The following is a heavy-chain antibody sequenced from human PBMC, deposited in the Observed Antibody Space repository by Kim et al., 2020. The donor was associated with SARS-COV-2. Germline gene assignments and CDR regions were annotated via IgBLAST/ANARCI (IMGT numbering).Heavy chain of an antibody. D-gene: IGHD5-12*01. CDR1: GFTFSNYW. Sequence: GGSLRLSCVASGFTFSNYWMTWVRQAPGKGLEWVASIKYDGSEKLYVDSLRGRFTISRDNAKNSVYLQLSSLRAEDTAVHYCAREWQGNYGLDVWRQGTTVTVSS. J-gene: IGHJ6*02. V-gene: IGHV3-7*03. CDR3: AREWQGNYGLDV. CDR2: IKYDGSEK.